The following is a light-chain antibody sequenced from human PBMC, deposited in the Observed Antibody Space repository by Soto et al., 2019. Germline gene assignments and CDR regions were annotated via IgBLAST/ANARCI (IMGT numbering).Light chain of an antibody. J-gene: IGLJ2*01. CDR3: QSYDSSLRRV. V-gene: IGLV1-40*01. Sequence: QAVVTQPPSVSGAAGQRVTISCTGGSSNIGAGYDVHWYQQLPGTAPKLLIYGNSSRPSGVPDRFSGSKSGTSASLAITGLQAEDETDYYCQSYDSSLRRVFGGGTKVTV. CDR2: GNS. CDR1: SSNIGAGYD.